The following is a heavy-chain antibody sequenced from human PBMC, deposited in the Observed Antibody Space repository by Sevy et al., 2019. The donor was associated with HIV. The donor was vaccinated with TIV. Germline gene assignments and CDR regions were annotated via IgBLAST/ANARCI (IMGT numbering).Heavy chain of an antibody. CDR1: GYRLSELS. V-gene: IGHV1-24*01. CDR3: ATGREYYDENSGYFDY. CDR2: FDAEDGEI. Sequence: ASVKVSCKISGYRLSELSMHWVRQAPGKGLEWMGRFDAEDGEIIYAQIFQGRVTVTEDTSTDTAYMELSRLRSEDTAVYYCATGREYYDENSGYFDYWGPGTLVTVSS. D-gene: IGHD3-22*01. J-gene: IGHJ4*02.